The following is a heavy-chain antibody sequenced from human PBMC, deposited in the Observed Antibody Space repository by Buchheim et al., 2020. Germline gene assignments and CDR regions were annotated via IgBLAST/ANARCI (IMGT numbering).Heavy chain of an antibody. D-gene: IGHD6-6*01. CDR2: IYHSGST. J-gene: IGHJ5*02. CDR3: ARDLRYSSSSAGFFNWFDP. V-gene: IGHV4-30-2*01. CDR1: GGSISSGGYS. Sequence: QLQLQESGSGLVKPSQTLSLTCAVSGGSISSGGYSWSWIRQPPGKDLEWIGYIYHSGSTYYNPSLKSRVTISVDRSKNQFSLKLSSVTAADTAVYYCARDLRYSSSSAGFFNWFDPWGQGTL.